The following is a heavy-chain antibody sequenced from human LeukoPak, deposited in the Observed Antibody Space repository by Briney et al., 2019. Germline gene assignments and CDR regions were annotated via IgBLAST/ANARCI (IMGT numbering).Heavy chain of an antibody. Sequence: SDTLSLTCTVSGASISSAIYYWGWIRQPPGKGLEWIGIIYHSGSTYYNPSLRSRVIKSVDTSKNQFSLRLNSVTAADTAVYYCARHFDYWGQGTLVTVS. J-gene: IGHJ4*02. CDR3: ARHFDY. V-gene: IGHV4-39*01. CDR2: IYHSGST. CDR1: GASISSAIYY.